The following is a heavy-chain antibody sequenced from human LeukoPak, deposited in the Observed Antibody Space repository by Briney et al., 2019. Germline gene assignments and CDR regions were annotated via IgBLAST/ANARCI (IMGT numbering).Heavy chain of an antibody. Sequence: SETLSLTCTVSDGSISSYYWSWIRQPAGKGLEWIGRIHTSGSTNYNPSLKSRVTMSVDMSKNQFSLKLSSVTAADTAVYFCARARYANAWYAFDIWGHGTMVTVSS. CDR2: IHTSGST. CDR1: DGSISSYY. V-gene: IGHV4-4*07. CDR3: ARARYANAWYAFDI. D-gene: IGHD2-2*01. J-gene: IGHJ3*02.